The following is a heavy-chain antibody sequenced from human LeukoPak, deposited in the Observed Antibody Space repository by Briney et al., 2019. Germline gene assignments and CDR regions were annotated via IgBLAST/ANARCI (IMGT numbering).Heavy chain of an antibody. V-gene: IGHV4-34*01. Sequence: SETLSLTCAVYGGSFGGYYWSWIRQPPGKGLEWIGEINHSGSTNYNPSLKSRVTISVDTSKNQFSLKLSSVTAADTAVYYCARSLPDYDILTGSFLDWGQGTLDTVSS. D-gene: IGHD3-9*01. CDR2: INHSGST. CDR1: GGSFGGYY. CDR3: ARSLPDYDILTGSFLD. J-gene: IGHJ4*02.